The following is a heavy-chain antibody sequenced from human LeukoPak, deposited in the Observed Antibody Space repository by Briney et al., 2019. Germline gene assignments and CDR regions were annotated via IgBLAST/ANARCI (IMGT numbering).Heavy chain of an antibody. CDR2: INTNTGNP. CDR1: GYTFTSYI. V-gene: IGHV7-4-1*02. CDR3: ARASTPKVGATIYYFDY. D-gene: IGHD1-26*01. J-gene: IGHJ4*02. Sequence: ASVKISCRASGYTFTSYILNWVRQAPGQGLECMGWINTNTGNPTYAQGFTGRFVFSLDTSVSTAYLQISSLKAEDTALYYCARASTPKVGATIYYFDYWGQGTLVTVSS.